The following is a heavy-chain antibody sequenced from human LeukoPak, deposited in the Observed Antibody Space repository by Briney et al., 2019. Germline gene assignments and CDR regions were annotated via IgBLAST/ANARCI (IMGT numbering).Heavy chain of an antibody. CDR3: ARDRGVAYCSGGSCLTPPYDY. J-gene: IGHJ4*02. CDR1: GGSISSSSYY. D-gene: IGHD2-15*01. CDR2: IYYSGST. V-gene: IGHV4-39*02. Sequence: PSETLSLTCTVSGGSISSSSYYWGWIRQPPGKGLEWIGSIYYSGSTYYTPSLKSRVTISVDTSKNHFSLKLSSVTAADTAVYYCARDRGVAYCSGGSCLTPPYDYWGQGTLVTVSS.